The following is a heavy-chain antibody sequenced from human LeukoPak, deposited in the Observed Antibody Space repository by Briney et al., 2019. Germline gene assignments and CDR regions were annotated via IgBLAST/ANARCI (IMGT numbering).Heavy chain of an antibody. Sequence: HPGGSLRLSCAASGFTFSSYGMHWVRQAPGKGLEWVAVIWYDGSNKYYADSVKGRFTISRDNSKNTLYLQMNSLRAEDTAVYYCASASEYGALDYWGQGTLVTVSS. J-gene: IGHJ4*02. D-gene: IGHD6-6*01. CDR3: ASASEYGALDY. V-gene: IGHV3-33*08. CDR1: GFTFSSYG. CDR2: IWYDGSNK.